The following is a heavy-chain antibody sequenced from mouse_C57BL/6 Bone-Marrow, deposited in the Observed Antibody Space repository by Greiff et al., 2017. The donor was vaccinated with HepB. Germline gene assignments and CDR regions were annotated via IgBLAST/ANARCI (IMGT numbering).Heavy chain of an antibody. J-gene: IGHJ3*01. V-gene: IGHV1-53*01. CDR2: INPSNGGT. Sequence: QVHVKQPGTELVKPGASVKLSCKASGYTFTSYWMHWVKQRPGQGLEWIGNINPSNGGTNYNEKFKSKATLTVDKSSSTAYMQLSSLTSEDSAVYYCARGWLPYFLTGRFAYWGQGTLVTVSA. D-gene: IGHD2-3*01. CDR3: ARGWLPYFLTGRFAY. CDR1: GYTFTSYW.